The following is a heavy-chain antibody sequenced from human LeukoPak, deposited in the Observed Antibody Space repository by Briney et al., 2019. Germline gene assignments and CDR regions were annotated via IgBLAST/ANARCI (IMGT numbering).Heavy chain of an antibody. D-gene: IGHD3-3*01. V-gene: IGHV3-21*01. Sequence: PGGSLRLSCAASGFTFSSYSMNWVRQAPGQGLESVSSISSSSSYIYYADSVKGRFTISRDNAKNSLYLQMNSLRAEDTAVYYCARCITIFGVVDYYMDVWGKGTTVTVSS. J-gene: IGHJ6*03. CDR3: ARCITIFGVVDYYMDV. CDR2: ISSSSSYI. CDR1: GFTFSSYS.